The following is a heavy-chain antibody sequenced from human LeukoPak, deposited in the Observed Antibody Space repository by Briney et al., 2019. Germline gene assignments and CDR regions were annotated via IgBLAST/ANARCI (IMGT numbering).Heavy chain of an antibody. CDR3: ARAGVTNQLGETYWYFDL. J-gene: IGHJ2*01. Sequence: GGSLRLSCAASGFTFSSYWMSWVRQAPGKGLEWVANIKQDGSATYYVDSMKGRFTVSRDNAANSLYLQMSNLGVEDTAVYSCARAGVTNQLGETYWYFDLWGRGTLVTVSS. CDR1: GFTFSSYW. D-gene: IGHD1-1*01. CDR2: IKQDGSAT. V-gene: IGHV3-7*01.